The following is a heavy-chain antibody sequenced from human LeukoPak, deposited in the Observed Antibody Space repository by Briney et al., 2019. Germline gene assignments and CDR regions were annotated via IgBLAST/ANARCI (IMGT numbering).Heavy chain of an antibody. CDR3: ARQDFGSGILPGY. Sequence: SETLSLTCTVSGVSITSSRYYWGWIRQPPGKGLEWIATIYYTGSTYYNPSLKSRVTISVDTSKSHFSLKLSSVTAADTAVYYCARQDFGSGILPGYWGQGTLVTVSS. CDR1: GVSITSSRYY. V-gene: IGHV4-39*01. CDR2: IYYTGST. D-gene: IGHD3-10*01. J-gene: IGHJ4*02.